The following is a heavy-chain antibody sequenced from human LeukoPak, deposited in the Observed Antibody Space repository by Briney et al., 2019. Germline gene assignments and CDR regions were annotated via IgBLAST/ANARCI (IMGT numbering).Heavy chain of an antibody. J-gene: IGHJ4*02. CDR1: GFTFSSYA. V-gene: IGHV3-23*01. CDR3: ARDLSVGMREY. Sequence: GGSLRLSCAASGFTFSSYAMSWVRQAPGKGLEWVSLISGSGGSTYYADSVKGRFTISRDNSKNTLYLQMNSLRAEDTAVYYCARDLSVGMREYWGQGTLVTVSS. CDR2: ISGSGGST. D-gene: IGHD2-15*01.